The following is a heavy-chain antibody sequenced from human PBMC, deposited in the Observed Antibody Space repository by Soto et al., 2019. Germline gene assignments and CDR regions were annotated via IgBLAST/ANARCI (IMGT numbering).Heavy chain of an antibody. Sequence: SETLSLTCAVSGGSISSSNWWSWVRQPPGKGLEWIGEIYHSGSTNYNPSLKSRVTISVDKSKNQFSLKLSSVTAADTAVYYCARFPGGSGSYYDHYYYGMDVWGQGTTVTVSS. CDR3: ARFPGGSGSYYDHYYYGMDV. D-gene: IGHD3-10*01. V-gene: IGHV4-4*02. CDR2: IYHSGST. J-gene: IGHJ6*02. CDR1: GGSISSSNW.